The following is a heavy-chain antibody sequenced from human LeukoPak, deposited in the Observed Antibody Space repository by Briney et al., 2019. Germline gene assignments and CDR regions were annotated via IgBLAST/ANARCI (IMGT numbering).Heavy chain of an antibody. CDR2: VSGSGDNT. CDR1: ALTFTDCA. D-gene: IGHD1-26*01. V-gene: IGHV3-23*01. CDR3: AKGVPLIVGASAGYYFGY. Sequence: GGSLRPSCAASALTFTDCAMTWVRQAPGKGLEWVSSVSGSGDNTYYADSVKGRFTISRDDSKSTLYLQMNSLRAEDTAVYYCAKGVPLIVGASAGYYFGYWGQGTLVTVSS. J-gene: IGHJ4*02.